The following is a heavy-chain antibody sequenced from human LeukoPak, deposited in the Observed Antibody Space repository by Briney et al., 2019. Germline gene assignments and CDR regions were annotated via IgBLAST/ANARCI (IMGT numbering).Heavy chain of an antibody. D-gene: IGHD4-11*01. V-gene: IGHV3-74*01. J-gene: IGHJ4*02. CDR1: GFTFSSYW. CDR3: LGDDYT. Sequence: GGSLRLSCAASGFTFSSYWMHWVRQAPGKGLVWVSGINSDGSSRRYADSVKGRFTISRDNAKNTMYLQMNSLRAEDTAVYYCLGDDYTGGQGTLVTVSS. CDR2: INSDGSSR.